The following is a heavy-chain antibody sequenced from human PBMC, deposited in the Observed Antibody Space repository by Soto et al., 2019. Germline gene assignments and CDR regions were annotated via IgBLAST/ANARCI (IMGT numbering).Heavy chain of an antibody. V-gene: IGHV5-10-1*01. CDR1: GYSFTSYW. Sequence: EVQLVQSGAEXXXXXXSLRISCKGSGYSFTSYWISWVRQMPGKGLEWMGRIDPSDSYTNYSPSFQGHVTISADKSISTAYLQWSSLKASDTAMYYCARRRRVGGWWFDPWGQGTLVTVSS. J-gene: IGHJ5*02. CDR2: IDPSDSYT. CDR3: ARRRRVGGWWFDP.